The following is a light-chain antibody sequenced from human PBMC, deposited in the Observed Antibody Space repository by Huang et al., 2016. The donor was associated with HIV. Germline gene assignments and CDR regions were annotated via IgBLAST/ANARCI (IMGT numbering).Light chain of an antibody. Sequence: DIQMTQSASTLSASVGDRVTITCRASQTISNWLAWYQQKPGKAPNLLIYKASTLESGVPSRFSGSGSGTEFTLTISSLQPDDFATYYCHHYNSYSGAFGQGTKVEIE. J-gene: IGKJ1*01. CDR3: HHYNSYSGA. CDR1: QTISNW. CDR2: KAS. V-gene: IGKV1-5*03.